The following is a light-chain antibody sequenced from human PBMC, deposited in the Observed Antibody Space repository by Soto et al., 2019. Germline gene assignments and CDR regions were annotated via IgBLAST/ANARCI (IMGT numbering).Light chain of an antibody. CDR3: QQYNNWPIT. V-gene: IGKV3-15*01. CDR1: QNIYYN. CDR2: RAS. Sequence: ILMTQSPATVSVSPGESAPLSCRACQNIYYNVAWYQHRPGQAPRLLIYRASTRATGIPVRFSGSGSGTEFTLTISSLQSEDFAVYYCQQYNNWPITFGQGTRLEIK. J-gene: IGKJ5*01.